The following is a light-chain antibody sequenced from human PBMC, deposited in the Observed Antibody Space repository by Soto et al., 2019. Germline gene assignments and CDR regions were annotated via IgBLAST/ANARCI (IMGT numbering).Light chain of an antibody. CDR3: LQYSSYWP. CDR1: QTISSL. V-gene: IGKV1-5*03. Sequence: MTKSASTLSGNVRERVTITFLSCQTISSLLAWYQQKPGKAPNLLIYKASYLASGVPSRFSGGVSGTEFTLTIFFLQPDDFATYYCLQYSSYWPFGQGTKVDI. CDR2: KAS. J-gene: IGKJ1*01.